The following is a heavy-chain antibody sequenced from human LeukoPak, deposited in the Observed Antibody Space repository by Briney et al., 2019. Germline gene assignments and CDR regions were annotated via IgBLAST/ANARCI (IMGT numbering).Heavy chain of an antibody. CDR1: GFTFSSYW. D-gene: IGHD6-19*01. CDR3: AKDGSGWYGYYFDY. J-gene: IGHJ4*02. Sequence: GGSLRLSCAASGFTFSSYWMHWVRQAPGKGLVWVSRVSRDGNDRIYADSVKGRLTISRDNSKNTLYLQMNSLRAEDTAVYYCAKDGSGWYGYYFDYWGQGTLVTVSS. CDR2: VSRDGNDR. V-gene: IGHV3-74*01.